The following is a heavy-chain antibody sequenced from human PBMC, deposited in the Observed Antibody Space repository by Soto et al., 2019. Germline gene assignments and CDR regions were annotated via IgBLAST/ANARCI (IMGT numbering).Heavy chain of an antibody. CDR2: IDPSDSRT. Sequence: GESLKLSCEASGYMFPIYHISWVRQMPGKGLEWVGKIDPSDSRTMYRPSSRARITISVDKSINTAYLEWGRLKASDTAMYYCERHDSTGDFDFWGQGAQVTVST. CDR1: GYMFPIYH. CDR3: ERHDSTGDFDF. V-gene: IGHV5-10-1*01. D-gene: IGHD4-17*01. J-gene: IGHJ4*02.